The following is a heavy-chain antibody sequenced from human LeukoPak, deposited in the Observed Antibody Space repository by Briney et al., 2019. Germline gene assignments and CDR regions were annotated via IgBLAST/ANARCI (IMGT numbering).Heavy chain of an antibody. V-gene: IGHV3-33*06. CDR1: GFTFGSYG. CDR3: ANPPGIAVAGPSYYYYGMDV. CDR2: IWYDGSDK. J-gene: IGHJ6*02. Sequence: GGSLRLSCAASGFTFGSYGMYWVRQAPGKGLEWVAVIWYDGSDKYYADSVKGRFTISRDNSENTLYLQMNSLRAEDTAVYYCANPPGIAVAGPSYYYYGMDVWGQGTTVTVSS. D-gene: IGHD6-19*01.